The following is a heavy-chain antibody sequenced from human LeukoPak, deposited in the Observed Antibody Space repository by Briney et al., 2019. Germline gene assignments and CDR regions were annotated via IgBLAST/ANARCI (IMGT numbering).Heavy chain of an antibody. V-gene: IGHV4-59*01. D-gene: IGHD3-16*02. Sequence: SETLSLTCTVSGGSTSSYYWSWIRQPPGKGLEWIGYISYSGNTNYNPSFKSRVTISVDTSNNQFSLKLSSVTAADTAAYYCARYVWGSYPTFEDYWGQGTLVTVSS. J-gene: IGHJ4*02. CDR1: GGSTSSYY. CDR2: ISYSGNT. CDR3: ARYVWGSYPTFEDY.